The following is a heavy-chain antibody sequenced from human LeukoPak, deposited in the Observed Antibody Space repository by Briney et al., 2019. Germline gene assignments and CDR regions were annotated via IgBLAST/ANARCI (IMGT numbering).Heavy chain of an antibody. J-gene: IGHJ5*02. CDR1: GYTFINYD. CDR3: ARGNRGVILTAMRGNWFDA. V-gene: IGHV1-8*03. CDR2: MNPNSANT. D-gene: IGHD2-21*02. Sequence: AASVKVSCKASGYTFINYDINWVRQAPGQGLEWMGWMNPNSANTGYAQKFQGRVTITRNTSIGTAFMELSSLRSEDTAVYYCARGNRGVILTAMRGNWFDAWGQGTLVTVSS.